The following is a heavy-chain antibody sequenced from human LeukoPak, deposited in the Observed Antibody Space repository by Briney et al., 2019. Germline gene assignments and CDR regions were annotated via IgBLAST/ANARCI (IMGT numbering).Heavy chain of an antibody. D-gene: IGHD6-19*01. V-gene: IGHV3-74*01. Sequence: PGGSLRLSCAASGFSSSLYWMHWVRQAPGKGLVWVSRIDTDESKSDYADSVKGRFTISRDNAKNTVYLQMNSLRAEDTAVYYCARDWGSGYSSGWYYYWGQGTLVTVSS. CDR1: GFSSSLYW. CDR3: ARDWGSGYSSGWYYY. J-gene: IGHJ4*02. CDR2: IDTDESKS.